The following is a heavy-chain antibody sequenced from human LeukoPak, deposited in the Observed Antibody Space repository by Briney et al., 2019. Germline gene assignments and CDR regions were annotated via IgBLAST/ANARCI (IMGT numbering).Heavy chain of an antibody. CDR1: GFTFRAYI. CDR2: ITSDGTNE. Sequence: PGGSLRLSCAASGFTFRAYIMHWVRQAPGKGLEWVAVITSDGTNEYYADAVRGRFTISRDNSKTTLYLHMNSLRVEDTAVYYCVRSNGWYLDYWGQGTLVTVSS. V-gene: IGHV3-30-3*01. J-gene: IGHJ4*02. CDR3: VRSNGWYLDY. D-gene: IGHD6-19*01.